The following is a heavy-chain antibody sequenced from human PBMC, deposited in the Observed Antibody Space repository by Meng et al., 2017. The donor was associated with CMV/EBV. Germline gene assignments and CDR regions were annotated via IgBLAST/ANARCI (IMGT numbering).Heavy chain of an antibody. V-gene: IGHV1-69*05. CDR2: IIPIFGTA. CDR1: GGTFSSYA. D-gene: IGHD3-3*01. J-gene: IGHJ6*02. CDR3: ARDRAGRITIFGVVQGGGMDV. Sequence: SVKVSCKASGGTFSSYAISWVRQAPGQGLEGMGGIIPIFGTANYAQKFQGRVTITTDESTSTAYMELSSLRSEDTAVYYCARDRAGRITIFGVVQGGGMDVWGQGTTVTVSS.